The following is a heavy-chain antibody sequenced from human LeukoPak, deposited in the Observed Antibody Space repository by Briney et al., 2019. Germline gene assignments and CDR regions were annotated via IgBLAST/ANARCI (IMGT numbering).Heavy chain of an antibody. D-gene: IGHD3-10*01. Sequence: SQTLSLTCTVSGDPISSGDYYWSWIRQPAGKGLEWIGRISSSGSTNYNPSLKSRVTISVDTSKNQFSLKLSSVTAADTAVYYCARRGPPRTLLRGVKSGWFDPWGQGTLVTVSS. V-gene: IGHV4-61*02. CDR3: ARRGPPRTLLRGVKSGWFDP. CDR1: GDPISSGDYY. J-gene: IGHJ5*02. CDR2: ISSSGST.